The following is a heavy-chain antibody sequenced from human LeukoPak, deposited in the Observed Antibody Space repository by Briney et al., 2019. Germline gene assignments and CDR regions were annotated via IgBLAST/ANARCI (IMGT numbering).Heavy chain of an antibody. D-gene: IGHD3-22*01. Sequence: PGGSLRLSCGASGFTFSCYAMRWVRQAPGRGLEWVSAISGRGGSTYYADSVKGRFTISRDNSKITLYVQMNSLRAEDTALFYCAQLTTHNYYDSSGYYPYGMDVWGQGTTVTVSS. CDR1: GFTFSCYA. V-gene: IGHV3-23*01. CDR3: AQLTTHNYYDSSGYYPYGMDV. J-gene: IGHJ6*02. CDR2: ISGRGGST.